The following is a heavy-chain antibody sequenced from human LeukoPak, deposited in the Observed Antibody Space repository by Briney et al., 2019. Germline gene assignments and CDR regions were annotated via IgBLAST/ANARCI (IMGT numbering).Heavy chain of an antibody. Sequence: QPGGSLRLSCAASGFTFSSYAMSWVRQAPGKGLEWVSAISGSGGSTYYADSVKGRFTTSRDNSKNTLYLQMNSLRAEDTAVYYCAKASGGQQLTRPSYYFDYWGQGTLVTVSS. CDR2: ISGSGGST. D-gene: IGHD6-13*01. V-gene: IGHV3-23*01. CDR3: AKASGGQQLTRPSYYFDY. J-gene: IGHJ4*02. CDR1: GFTFSSYA.